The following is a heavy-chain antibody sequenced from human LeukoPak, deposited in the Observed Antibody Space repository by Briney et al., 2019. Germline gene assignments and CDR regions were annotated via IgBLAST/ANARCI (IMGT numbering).Heavy chain of an antibody. V-gene: IGHV3-7*01. J-gene: IGHJ3*02. CDR1: GFTFRNYA. Sequence: GGSLRLSCAASGFTFRNYAMSWVRQAPGKGLEWVANIKQDGNDKHYLESVKGRFTISRDNAKNSLYLQMNSLRAEDTAVYYCARLSDTEGSSTSYRASDIWGQGTLVAVSS. D-gene: IGHD2-2*01. CDR2: IKQDGNDK. CDR3: ARLSDTEGSSTSYRASDI.